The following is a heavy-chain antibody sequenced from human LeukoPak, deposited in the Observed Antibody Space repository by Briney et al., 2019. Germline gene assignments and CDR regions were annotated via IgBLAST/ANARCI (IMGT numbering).Heavy chain of an antibody. CDR1: GITLSNYG. CDR2: ISDSGDRT. D-gene: IGHD3-22*01. Sequence: HPGGSLRLSCAVSGITLSNYGMGWVRQAPGKGLEWVAGISDSGDRTNYADSVRGRFTISRDNPKNTLYLQMNSLRAEDTAVYFCAKRGVVIRVILVGFHKEAYYFDSWGQGALVTVSS. CDR3: AKRGVVIRVILVGFHKEAYYFDS. J-gene: IGHJ4*02. V-gene: IGHV3-23*01.